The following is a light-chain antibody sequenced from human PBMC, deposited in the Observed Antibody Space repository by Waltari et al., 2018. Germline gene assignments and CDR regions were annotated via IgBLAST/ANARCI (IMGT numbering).Light chain of an antibody. CDR3: ISYAGSNYYV. CDR2: EVT. Sequence: QSALTQPPSASGSPGQSVTISCTGTSSDVVSYNYVSWYQQHPGEAPKLMIYEVTKRPSGVPDRFSGSKSGNTASLTVSGLQAEDEADYYCISYAGSNYYVFGTGTKVTVL. CDR1: SSDVVSYNY. V-gene: IGLV2-8*01. J-gene: IGLJ1*01.